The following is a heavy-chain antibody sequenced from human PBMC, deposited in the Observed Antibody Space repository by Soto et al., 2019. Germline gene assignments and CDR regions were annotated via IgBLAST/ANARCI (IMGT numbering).Heavy chain of an antibody. D-gene: IGHD1-26*01. CDR1: GFTFSSYE. Sequence: EVQLVESGGGLVQPGGSLRLSCAASGFTFSSYEMNWVRQAPGKGLECVSYISSSGSTIYYADSVKGRFTISRDNAKNALYLQMNSLRAEDTAVYYCARKTERSVGATSGAFDIWGQGTMVTVSS. CDR2: ISSSGSTI. V-gene: IGHV3-48*03. J-gene: IGHJ3*02. CDR3: ARKTERSVGATSGAFDI.